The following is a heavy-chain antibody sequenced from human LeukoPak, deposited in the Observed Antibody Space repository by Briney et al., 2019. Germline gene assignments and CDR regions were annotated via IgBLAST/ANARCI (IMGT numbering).Heavy chain of an antibody. CDR3: ARDVLRYFDWLTPYYYYMDV. J-gene: IGHJ6*03. Sequence: ASVKVSCKASGYTFTSYDINCVRQATDKGLEWMGGINLNSGNTGYAQKFQSRVTMTRNTSISTAYMELSSLRSEDTAVYYCARDVLRYFDWLTPYYYYMDVWGKGTTVTVSS. D-gene: IGHD3-9*01. CDR1: GYTFTSYD. V-gene: IGHV1-8*01. CDR2: INLNSGNT.